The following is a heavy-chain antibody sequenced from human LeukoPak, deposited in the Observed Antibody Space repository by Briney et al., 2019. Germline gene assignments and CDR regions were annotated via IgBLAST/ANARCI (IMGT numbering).Heavy chain of an antibody. D-gene: IGHD4-17*01. CDR1: GYTFTSYG. Sequence: VSVKVSCKASGYTFTSYGISWVRQAPGQGLEWMGWISAYNGNTNYAQKLQGRVTMTTDTSTSTAYMELRSLRSDDTAVYYCARDGTTVTTHTYYYYGMDVWGQGTTVTVSS. J-gene: IGHJ6*02. V-gene: IGHV1-18*01. CDR3: ARDGTTVTTHTYYYYGMDV. CDR2: ISAYNGNT.